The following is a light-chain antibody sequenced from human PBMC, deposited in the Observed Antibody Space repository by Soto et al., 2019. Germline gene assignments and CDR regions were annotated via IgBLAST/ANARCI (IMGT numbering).Light chain of an antibody. CDR2: DAT. V-gene: IGKV3-11*01. Sequence: EIVLTQSPATLPLSPGGRATLSCRASQSVNSYLAWYQQKPGQAPRLLIYDATNRATGIPPRFSGSGSVTDFTLTISSLEPEDFAVYYCQQRSRTFGQGTKLEIK. J-gene: IGKJ2*01. CDR1: QSVNSY. CDR3: QQRSRT.